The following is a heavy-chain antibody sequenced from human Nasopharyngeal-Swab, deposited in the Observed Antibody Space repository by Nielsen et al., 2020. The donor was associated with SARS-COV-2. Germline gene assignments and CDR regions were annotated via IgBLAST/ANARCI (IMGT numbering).Heavy chain of an antibody. CDR2: VYDSGST. Sequence: SETLSLTCTVSGGSMSNFHWSWIRLSPGKGLEWIGYVYDSGSTKYNPSLNSRVTISVDTSKTQFSLKVRSVTAADTAVYFCARRLGLRAPFDYWGQGTPVTVSS. J-gene: IGHJ4*02. CDR1: GGSMSNFH. D-gene: IGHD5/OR15-5a*01. CDR3: ARRLGLRAPFDY. V-gene: IGHV4-59*08.